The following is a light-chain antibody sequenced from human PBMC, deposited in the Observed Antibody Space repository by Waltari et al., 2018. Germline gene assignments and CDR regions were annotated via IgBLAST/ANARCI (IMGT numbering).Light chain of an antibody. CDR1: QSVSSS. CDR3: QQRINWPIT. CDR2: DAS. J-gene: IGKJ5*01. Sequence: EIVLTQSTATLSLSPGERATLSCTASQSVSSSLAWYQQKPGQAPRLLIYDASNRATGIPARFSGSGSGTDFTLTISSLEPEDFVVYYCQQRINWPITFGQGTRLEIK. V-gene: IGKV3-11*01.